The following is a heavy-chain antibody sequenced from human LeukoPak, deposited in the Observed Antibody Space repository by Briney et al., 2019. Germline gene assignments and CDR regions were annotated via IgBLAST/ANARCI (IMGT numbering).Heavy chain of an antibody. D-gene: IGHD2-2*01. J-gene: IGHJ4*02. CDR3: ARGHPLVPAAIDY. CDR2: MNPNSGNT. Sequence: ASVKVSCKASGYTFTGYDMNWVRQATGQGLEWMGWMNPNSGNTGYAQKFQGRVTITRNTSISTAYMELSSLRSEDTAVYYCARGHPLVPAAIDYWGQGSLVTVSS. V-gene: IGHV1-8*03. CDR1: GYTFTGYD.